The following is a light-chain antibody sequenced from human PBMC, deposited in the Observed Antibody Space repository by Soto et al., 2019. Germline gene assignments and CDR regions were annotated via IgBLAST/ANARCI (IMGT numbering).Light chain of an antibody. CDR2: AAS. CDR3: QQYNSYPPT. J-gene: IGKJ2*01. Sequence: DIQMTQSPSSLSASVGDRVTISCRASQDIRDYLAWFQQKPGKPPKTLIYAASRLQPGVPSKFSGSGSGTDFTLTISSLQPEDFATYYCQQYNSYPPTFGQGTRPDI. CDR1: QDIRDY. V-gene: IGKV1-16*02.